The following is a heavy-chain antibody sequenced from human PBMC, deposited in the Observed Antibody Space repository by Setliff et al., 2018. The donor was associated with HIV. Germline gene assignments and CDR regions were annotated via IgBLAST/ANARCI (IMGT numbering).Heavy chain of an antibody. J-gene: IGHJ4*02. CDR1: GGLFTHYS. CDR3: ARHDHNFVSGFNDPAPSYSFDY. V-gene: IGHV4-34*01. Sequence: PSETLSLTCAVYGGLFTHYSWGWLRQSPGMGLEWLGEINHRGVTNYSPSLKTRGSLSVDTSKSQFSLKLTSVTAADTAVYYCARHDHNFVSGFNDPAPSYSFDYWGQGTLVT. D-gene: IGHD3-3*01. CDR2: INHRGVT.